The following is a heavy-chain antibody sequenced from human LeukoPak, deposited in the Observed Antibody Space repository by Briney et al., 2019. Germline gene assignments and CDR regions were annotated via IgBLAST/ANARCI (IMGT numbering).Heavy chain of an antibody. D-gene: IGHD6-13*01. V-gene: IGHV4-4*07. CDR1: GGSISSYY. J-gene: IGHJ4*02. Sequence: SETLSLTCTVSGGSISSYYWSWIRQPAGXGLEWIGCIYTSGSTSYNPSLTSRVTLSVDTSKNQFSLKLNSVTAADTAVYYCARVRSAAATGFHFDYWGQGTLLTVSS. CDR2: IYTSGST. CDR3: ARVRSAAATGFHFDY.